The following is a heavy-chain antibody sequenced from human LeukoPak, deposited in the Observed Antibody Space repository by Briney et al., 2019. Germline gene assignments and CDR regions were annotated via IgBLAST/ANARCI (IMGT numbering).Heavy chain of an antibody. Sequence: PSETLSLTCAVSGYSLSSGYYWGWLRPPPGKGLQWIGSIFQRGYSYYNPSLKSRVTISVDTSRNQFSLKLSSVTAADTAVYYCAGDKETTGNGRPNWFDLWGQGTLVTVSS. J-gene: IGHJ5*02. CDR3: AGDKETTGNGRPNWFDL. CDR1: GYSLSSGYY. V-gene: IGHV4-38-2*01. CDR2: IFQRGYS. D-gene: IGHD1-1*01.